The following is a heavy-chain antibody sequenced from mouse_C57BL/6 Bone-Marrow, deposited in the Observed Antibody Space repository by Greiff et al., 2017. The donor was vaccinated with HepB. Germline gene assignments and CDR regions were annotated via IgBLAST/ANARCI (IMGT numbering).Heavy chain of an antibody. CDR3: TRARVITTVVAMDY. D-gene: IGHD1-1*01. CDR1: GFTFSSYA. CDR2: ISSGGDYI. Sequence: EVLLVESGAGLVKPGGSLKLSCAASGFTFSSYAMSWVRQTPEKWLEWVAYISSGGDYIYYADTVKGRFPISRDNARNTLNLQIRRLKSEDTAMYYCTRARVITTVVAMDYWGQGTSVTVSS. V-gene: IGHV5-9-1*02. J-gene: IGHJ4*01.